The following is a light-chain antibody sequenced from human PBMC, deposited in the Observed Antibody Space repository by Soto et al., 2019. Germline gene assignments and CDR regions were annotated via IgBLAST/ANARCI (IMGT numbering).Light chain of an antibody. J-gene: IGKJ4*01. CDR3: QQRTNWRALT. V-gene: IGKV3-11*01. CDR2: DAS. Sequence: EIVLTQSPATLSLSPGERATLSSRASQSVTSFLAWYQQKPGQAPRLLIYDASHRTAGIPARFSGSGSGTDFTLTISSLEPEDFAVYYCQQRTNWRALTFGGGTRVEI. CDR1: QSVTSF.